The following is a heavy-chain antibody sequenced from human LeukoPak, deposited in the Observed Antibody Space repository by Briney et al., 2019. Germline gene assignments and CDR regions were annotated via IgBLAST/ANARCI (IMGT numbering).Heavy chain of an antibody. CDR1: GFTFSSYS. D-gene: IGHD1-26*01. V-gene: IGHV3-21*01. CDR2: ISSSSSYI. Sequence: GGSLRLSCAASGFTFSSYSMNWVRQAPGKGLEWVSSISSSSSYIYYADSVKGRFTTSRDNAKNSLYLQMNSLRAEDTAVYYCARGGGSYYSTHDAFDIWGQGTMVTVSS. CDR3: ARGGGSYYSTHDAFDI. J-gene: IGHJ3*02.